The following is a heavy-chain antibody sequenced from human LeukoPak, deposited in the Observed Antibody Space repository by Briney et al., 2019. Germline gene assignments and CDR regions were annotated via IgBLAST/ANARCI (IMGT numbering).Heavy chain of an antibody. J-gene: IGHJ4*02. Sequence: GRSLRLSCAASGFTFDDYAMHWVRQAPGKGLEWVSGISWNSGSIGYADSVKGRFTISRDNAKNSLYLQMNSLRAEDTALYYCAKDTRRYGSGSYQFDYWGQGTLVTVSS. CDR1: GFTFDDYA. D-gene: IGHD3-10*01. CDR2: ISWNSGSI. CDR3: AKDTRRYGSGSYQFDY. V-gene: IGHV3-9*01.